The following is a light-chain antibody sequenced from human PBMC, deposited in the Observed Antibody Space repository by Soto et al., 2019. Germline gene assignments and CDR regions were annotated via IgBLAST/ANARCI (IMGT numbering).Light chain of an antibody. Sequence: DVQMTQSPSSVSASVGDRVTITCRASQDIRSWLTWYQQKPGQAPKLLIYAASTLQNGVPSRFSGSGSGTDFPLTISGLQPEDFATFYWQHANGFPHTFGQGTRLDIK. CDR1: QDIRSW. V-gene: IGKV1-12*01. CDR3: QHANGFPHT. J-gene: IGKJ2*01. CDR2: AAS.